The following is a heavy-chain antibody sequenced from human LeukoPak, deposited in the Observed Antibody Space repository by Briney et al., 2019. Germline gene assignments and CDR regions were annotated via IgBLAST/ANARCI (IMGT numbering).Heavy chain of an antibody. D-gene: IGHD6-19*01. V-gene: IGHV4-4*07. CDR1: GGSISSYY. CDR3: ARLRPYSSGFDY. J-gene: IGHJ4*02. CDR2: IYTSGST. Sequence: SETPSLTCTVSGGSISSYYWSWIRQPAGKGPEWIGRIYTSGSTNYNPSLKSRVTMSVDTSKNQFSLKLSSVTAADTAVYYCARLRPYSSGFDYWGQGTLVTVSS.